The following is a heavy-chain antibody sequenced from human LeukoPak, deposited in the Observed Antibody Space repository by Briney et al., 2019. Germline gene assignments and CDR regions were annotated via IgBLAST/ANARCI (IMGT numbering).Heavy chain of an antibody. CDR3: AKDYDVLTGAVDS. J-gene: IGHJ5*01. Sequence: GGSLRLSCAASGFTFDEHAMHWVRQPPGKPLEWVSLINWDATAAYYADSVKGRFTVSRDNHKNSLSLQMNSLRPEDTALYYCAKDYDVLTGAVDSWGHGTPVTVSS. CDR1: GFTFDEHA. V-gene: IGHV3-43D*03. D-gene: IGHD3-9*01. CDR2: INWDATAA.